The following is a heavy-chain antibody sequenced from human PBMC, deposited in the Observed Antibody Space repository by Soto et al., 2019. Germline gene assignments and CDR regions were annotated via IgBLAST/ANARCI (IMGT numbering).Heavy chain of an antibody. Sequence: SETLSLTCTVSGGSISSYYWSWIRQPPGKGLDCIGYIYYSGSTNYNPSLKSRVTISVDTSKNQFSLKLSSVTAADTAVYYCARSFFAMGLDYWGQGTLVTVSS. CDR3: ARSFFAMGLDY. D-gene: IGHD5-18*01. J-gene: IGHJ4*02. CDR2: IYYSGST. CDR1: GGSISSYY. V-gene: IGHV4-59*01.